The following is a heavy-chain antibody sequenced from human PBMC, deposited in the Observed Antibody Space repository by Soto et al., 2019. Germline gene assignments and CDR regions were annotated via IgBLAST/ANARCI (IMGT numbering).Heavy chain of an antibody. V-gene: IGHV4-59*01. CDR2: VHHTGNT. CDR3: ARGREDNSDHHFGHLFDY. CDR1: GDSIRDSF. D-gene: IGHD3-22*01. Sequence: NPSETLSLTCTVSGDSIRDSFWSWVRQPPGKGLEWIGLVHHTGNTNYNPSLETRVTMLVDTSANHFSLTLTSVTPADTAIYYCARGREDNSDHHFGHLFDYWGQGTLVTVSS. J-gene: IGHJ4*02.